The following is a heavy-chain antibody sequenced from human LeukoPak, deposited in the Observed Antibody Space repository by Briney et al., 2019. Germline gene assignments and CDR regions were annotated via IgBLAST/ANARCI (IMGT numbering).Heavy chain of an antibody. D-gene: IGHD2-15*01. CDR3: ARAGYCSGGSCYGRFYYYGMDV. J-gene: IGHJ6*04. Sequence: PSETLSPTCTVSGGSISSGDYYWSWIRQPPGKGLEWIGYIYYSGSTYYNPSLKSRVTISVDTSKNQFSLKLSSVTAADTAVYYCARAGYCSGGSCYGRFYYYGMDVWGKGTTVTVSS. CDR1: GGSISSGDYY. V-gene: IGHV4-30-4*01. CDR2: IYYSGST.